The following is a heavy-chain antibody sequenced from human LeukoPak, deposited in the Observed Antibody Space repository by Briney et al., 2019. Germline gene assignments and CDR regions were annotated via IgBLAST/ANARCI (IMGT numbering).Heavy chain of an antibody. J-gene: IGHJ5*02. Sequence: ASVKVSCKASGYTFTSYDINWVRQATGQGLEWMGWMNPNSGNTGYAQKFQGRVIMTRNTSISTAYMELSSLRSEDTAVYYCARVVPSFRWRESGPPGYWFDPWGQGTLVTVSS. CDR2: MNPNSGNT. CDR1: GYTFTSYD. V-gene: IGHV1-8*01. D-gene: IGHD2-2*01. CDR3: ARVVPSFRWRESGPPGYWFDP.